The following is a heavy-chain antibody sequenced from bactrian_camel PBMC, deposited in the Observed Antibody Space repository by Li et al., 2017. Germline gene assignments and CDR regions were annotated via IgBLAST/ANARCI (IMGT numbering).Heavy chain of an antibody. CDR2: IRPSGEAK. Sequence: HVQLVESGGDSVQAGGSLQLSCVVSGYAFSRTCMGWIRQAPGKEREAVAIIRPSGEAKWYAESVKGRFTISRDKVANTLYLQMNNLIPEDTATYYCAADRSDSACFEARYSYVGQGTQVTVS. V-gene: IGHV3-3*01. J-gene: IGHJ4*01. CDR1: GYAFSRTC. D-gene: IGHD2*01.